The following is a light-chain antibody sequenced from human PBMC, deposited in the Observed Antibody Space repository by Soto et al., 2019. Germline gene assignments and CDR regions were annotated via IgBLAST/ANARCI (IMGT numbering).Light chain of an antibody. CDR1: QSLLYNNTFNY. Sequence: EIVMTHSPLTLPVTPGEPASMSCRSSQSLLYNNTFNYLDWYLQKPGQSPHLLIYLGSNRASGVPDRFSGRGSGTDFSLKISRVEAEDVGTYYCMQAIQNLTSGQGIRLEIX. V-gene: IGKV2-28*01. J-gene: IGKJ5*01. CDR3: MQAIQNLT. CDR2: LGS.